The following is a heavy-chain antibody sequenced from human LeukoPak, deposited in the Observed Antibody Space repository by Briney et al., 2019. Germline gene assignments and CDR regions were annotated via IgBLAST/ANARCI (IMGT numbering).Heavy chain of an antibody. CDR1: GGSFSGYY. Sequence: SETLSLTCAVYGGSFSGYYWSWIRQPPGKGLEWIWEINHSGSTNYNPSLKSRVTISVDTSKNQFSLKLSSVTAADTAVYYCARVVAARPNSAYYYYYMDVWGKGTTVTVSS. CDR2: INHSGST. J-gene: IGHJ6*03. CDR3: ARVVAARPNSAYYYYYMDV. D-gene: IGHD6-6*01. V-gene: IGHV4-34*01.